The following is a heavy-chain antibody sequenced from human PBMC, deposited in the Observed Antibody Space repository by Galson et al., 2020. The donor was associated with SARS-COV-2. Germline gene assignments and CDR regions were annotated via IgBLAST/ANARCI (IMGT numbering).Heavy chain of an antibody. V-gene: IGHV1-18*01. CDR3: ARDSGWFDY. CDR1: GYTFTNYG. D-gene: IGHD6-19*01. CDR2: VTAYTGDR. J-gene: IGHJ4*02. Sequence: ASVKVSCKTSGYTFTNYGISWVRQAPGQGLEWMGWVTAYTGDRTYAQNLQGRVTMTIDTPTRTVYMELRSLTSDDTAVYYCARDSGWFDYWGQGSQVTVYS.